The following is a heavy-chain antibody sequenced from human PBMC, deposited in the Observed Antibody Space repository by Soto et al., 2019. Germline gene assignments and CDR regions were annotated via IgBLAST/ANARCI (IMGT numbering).Heavy chain of an antibody. J-gene: IGHJ4*02. V-gene: IGHV3-23*01. Sequence: GGSLSLSCAASGLIFSDYAMSWVRQAPGKGLECVACISGSGDKTFYVDSVKGRFTISRDNSKNTVSLHMNSLRVDDTAVYFCAKDRFGIVGPVDYWGPGTLVTVSS. CDR1: GLIFSDYA. CDR3: AKDRFGIVGPVDY. D-gene: IGHD1-26*01. CDR2: ISGSGDKT.